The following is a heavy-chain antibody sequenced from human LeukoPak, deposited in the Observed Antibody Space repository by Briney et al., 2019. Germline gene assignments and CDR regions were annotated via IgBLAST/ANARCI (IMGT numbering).Heavy chain of an antibody. CDR1: GFTFSSYW. CDR3: ARDQLYCTGGICYFDY. D-gene: IGHD2-8*02. Sequence: GGSLRLSCAASGFTFSSYWMHWVRQAPGKGLVWVSRINSDGRSTSFADSVKGRFTISRDNAKNTLYLQMSSLRTEDTAVYYCARDQLYCTGGICYFDYWGQGTLVTVSS. J-gene: IGHJ4*02. CDR2: INSDGRST. V-gene: IGHV3-74*01.